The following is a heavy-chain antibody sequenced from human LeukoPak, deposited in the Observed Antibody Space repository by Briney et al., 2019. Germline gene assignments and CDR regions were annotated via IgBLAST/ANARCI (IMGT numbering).Heavy chain of an antibody. Sequence: PSETLSLTCAVYGGSFSGYYWSWIRQPPGKGLEWIGEINHSGSTSYNPSLKSRVTISVDTSKNQFSLKLSSVTAADTAVYYCARGQGRIAVAGRIDYWGQGTLVTVSS. CDR3: ARGQGRIAVAGRIDY. V-gene: IGHV4-34*01. J-gene: IGHJ4*02. D-gene: IGHD6-19*01. CDR1: GGSFSGYY. CDR2: INHSGST.